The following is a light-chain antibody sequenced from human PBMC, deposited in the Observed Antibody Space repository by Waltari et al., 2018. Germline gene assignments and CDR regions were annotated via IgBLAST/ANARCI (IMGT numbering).Light chain of an antibody. V-gene: IGKV3-11*01. Sequence: EIVLTQSPATRSLSPGERATLSCRASQSVSSYLAWYQQKPGQAPRPRFYDASNRASGIPARFSGRGSWTDSSVTISILGPEQYAVYYGQLRSNRPLTFGGGTKLEIK. CDR2: DAS. CDR3: QLRSNRPLT. J-gene: IGKJ4*01. CDR1: QSVSSY.